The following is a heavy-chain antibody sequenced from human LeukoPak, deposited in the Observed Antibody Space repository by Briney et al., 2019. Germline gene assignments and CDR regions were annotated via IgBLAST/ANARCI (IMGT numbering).Heavy chain of an antibody. CDR1: GFSFRKYW. D-gene: IGHD6-19*01. Sequence: PGGSLRLPCAASGFSFRKYWMSWVRQAPGKGLEWVANIQQDGSETYYVDSVKGRFTISRDNAKNSLYLQMNSLRADDTAVYYCATSGGSGWSRDINWFDPWGQGTLVTVSS. CDR3: ATSGGSGWSRDINWFDP. V-gene: IGHV3-7*01. J-gene: IGHJ5*02. CDR2: IQQDGSET.